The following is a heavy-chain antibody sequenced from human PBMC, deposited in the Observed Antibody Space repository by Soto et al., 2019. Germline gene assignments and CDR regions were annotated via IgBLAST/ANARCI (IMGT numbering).Heavy chain of an antibody. D-gene: IGHD6-19*01. Sequence: GGSLRLSCAASGFTVSSNYMSWVRQAPGKGLEWVSVIYSGGSPYYADSVKGRFTISRDNSKNTLYLQMNSLRAEDTAVYYCARVQATSSGVPYYFDYWGQGTLVTVSS. V-gene: IGHV3-53*01. J-gene: IGHJ4*02. CDR3: ARVQATSSGVPYYFDY. CDR2: IYSGGSP. CDR1: GFTVSSNY.